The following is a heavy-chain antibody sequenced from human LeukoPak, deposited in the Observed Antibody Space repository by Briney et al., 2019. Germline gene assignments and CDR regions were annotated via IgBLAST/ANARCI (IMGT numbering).Heavy chain of an antibody. CDR3: ARDARFNY. D-gene: IGHD3-10*01. V-gene: IGHV3-48*03. Sequence: GGSLRLSRAASGFTFSRYELNWVRQAPGKWLEWLSCITTSNIIYYADSVKGRFTISRDNAKNSLYLQMDSLRDEDTAVYFCARDARFNYWGRGTLVTVSS. J-gene: IGHJ4*02. CDR1: GFTFSRYE. CDR2: ITTSNII.